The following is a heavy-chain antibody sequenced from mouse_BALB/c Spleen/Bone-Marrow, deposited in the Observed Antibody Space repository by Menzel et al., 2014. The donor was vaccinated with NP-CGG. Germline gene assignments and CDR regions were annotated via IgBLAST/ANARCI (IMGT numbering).Heavy chain of an antibody. CDR3: TRSRRAMHY. J-gene: IGHJ4*01. CDR2: INPSNGGT. V-gene: IGHV1S81*02. CDR1: GYTFSSDY. Sequence: QVQLQQSGAELVKPGASVKLSCKASGYTFSSDYMYWVKQRPGQGLEWIGEINPSNGGTNFNEKFKSKATLTVDKSSSTAYMQLSSLTSEDSAVYYCTRSRRAMHYWGQGTSVTVSS. D-gene: IGHD2-12*01.